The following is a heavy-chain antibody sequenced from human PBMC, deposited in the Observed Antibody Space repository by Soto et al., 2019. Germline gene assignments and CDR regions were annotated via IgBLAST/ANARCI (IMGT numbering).Heavy chain of an antibody. CDR1: GYGFTSYW. CDR2: IHPGDSDT. V-gene: IGHV5-51*01. D-gene: IGHD6-19*01. Sequence: PGGSLKISCKGSGYGFTSYWVAWVRQMPGKGLEWMGIIHPGDSDTRYSPSFQGQVTISADKSISTAYLQWSSLKASDTAVYYCARDSSIAVAGSDYWGQGTLVTVSS. J-gene: IGHJ4*02. CDR3: ARDSSIAVAGSDY.